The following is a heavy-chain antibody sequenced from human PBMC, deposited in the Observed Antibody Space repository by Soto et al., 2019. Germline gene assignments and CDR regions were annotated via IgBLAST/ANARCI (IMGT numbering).Heavy chain of an antibody. V-gene: IGHV5-51*01. D-gene: IGHD2-8*01. CDR2: IYPLDSFT. CDR1: GYSFTHNW. J-gene: IGHJ6*02. CDR3: ARHFQYKGLDGLWYYYGLDV. Sequence: GESLKISCQASGYSFTHNWIAWVRQKPGKGLEWLGVIYPLDSFTKYSPSFEGQVTMSVDKSVNTASLLLNSLKASDSAMYYCARHFQYKGLDGLWYYYGLDVWGQGTTVTVSS.